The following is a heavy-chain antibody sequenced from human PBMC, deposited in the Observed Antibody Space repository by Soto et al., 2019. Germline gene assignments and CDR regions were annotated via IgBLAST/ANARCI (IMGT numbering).Heavy chain of an antibody. CDR2: ISGSGGST. CDR3: AKDRVGYCSSTSRSLTDY. Sequence: EVQLLESGGGLVQPGGSLRLSCAASGFTFSSYAMSWVRQAPGKGLEWVSAISGSGGSTYYADSVKGRFTISRDNSKNTLYLQMNSLRAEDTAVYYCAKDRVGYCSSTSRSLTDYWGQGTLVTVSS. J-gene: IGHJ4*02. V-gene: IGHV3-23*01. CDR1: GFTFSSYA. D-gene: IGHD2-2*01.